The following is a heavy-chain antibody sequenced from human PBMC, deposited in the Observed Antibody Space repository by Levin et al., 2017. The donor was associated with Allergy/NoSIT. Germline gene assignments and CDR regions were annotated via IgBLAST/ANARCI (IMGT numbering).Heavy chain of an antibody. D-gene: IGHD2-2*01. J-gene: IGHJ6*02. CDR3: TTDGTALVAAAAVAYYYDTLDV. CDR1: GFTFTNAW. V-gene: IGHV3-15*01. Sequence: GESLKISCAASGFTFTNAWMSWVRQAPGKGLEWVGRIKSKTDGGTTDYAAPVKGRFTLSRDDSKNTLFLQMNNLKIEDTGVYYCTTDGTALVAAAAVAYYYDTLDVWGQGTTVTVSS. CDR2: IKSKTDGGTT.